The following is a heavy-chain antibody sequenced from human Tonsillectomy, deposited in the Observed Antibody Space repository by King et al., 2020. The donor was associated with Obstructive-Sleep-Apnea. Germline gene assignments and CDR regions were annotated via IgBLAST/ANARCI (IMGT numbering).Heavy chain of an antibody. CDR1: GFTFSVYA. CDR3: ARDNPDVSVLQWFGGGMDV. V-gene: IGHV3-30*04. J-gene: IGHJ6*02. CDR2: ISYDGSNE. Sequence: VQLVESGGGVVQPGRSLRLSCAASGFTFSVYAVHWVRQAPGKGLEWVAVISYDGSNEYYADSVKGRFTISRDNSKNTLYLQMNSLRLEDTAVYFWARDNPDVSVLQWFGGGMDVWGQGTTVTVP. D-gene: IGHD3-10*01.